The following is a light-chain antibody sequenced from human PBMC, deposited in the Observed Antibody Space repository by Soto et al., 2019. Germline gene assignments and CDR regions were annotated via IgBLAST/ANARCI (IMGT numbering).Light chain of an antibody. CDR2: DAS. Sequence: DIQMTQSPSSLSASVGDRVTITCQASHDISNYLNWYQQKPGKAPKLLIYDASNLETGVPSRFSGSGSGTDFTFTISSLQPEDIATYCCQQYDNLPLTFGGGTKVEIK. J-gene: IGKJ4*01. CDR3: QQYDNLPLT. CDR1: HDISNY. V-gene: IGKV1-33*01.